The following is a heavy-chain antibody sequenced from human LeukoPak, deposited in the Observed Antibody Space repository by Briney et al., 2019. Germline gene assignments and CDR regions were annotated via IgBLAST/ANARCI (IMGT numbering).Heavy chain of an antibody. CDR1: GFTFSSYW. CDR3: AKYQQASSRRFDY. D-gene: IGHD6-6*01. J-gene: IGHJ4*02. Sequence: PGGSLRLSCAASGFTFSSYWMSWVRQAPGKGLEWVANMKVDGSDIHYVDSVKGRFTISSDNARNSLYLQMSSLRAEDTAVYYCAKYQQASSRRFDYWGQGTLVTVSS. CDR2: MKVDGSDI. V-gene: IGHV3-7*03.